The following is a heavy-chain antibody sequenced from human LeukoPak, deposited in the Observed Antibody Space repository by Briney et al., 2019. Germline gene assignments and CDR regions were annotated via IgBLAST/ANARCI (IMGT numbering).Heavy chain of an antibody. J-gene: IGHJ4*02. Sequence: PGGSLRRSCAASGFTFSSYAMSWVRQAPGKGLEWVSAISGSGGSTYYADSVKGRFTISRDNSKNTLYLQMNSLRAEDTAVYYCAKVGGSYYYDSSGSNGYYFDYWGQGTLVTVSS. CDR1: GFTFSSYA. V-gene: IGHV3-23*01. D-gene: IGHD3-22*01. CDR2: ISGSGGST. CDR3: AKVGGSYYYDSSGSNGYYFDY.